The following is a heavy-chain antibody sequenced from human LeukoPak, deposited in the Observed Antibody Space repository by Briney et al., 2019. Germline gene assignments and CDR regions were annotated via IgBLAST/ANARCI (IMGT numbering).Heavy chain of an antibody. J-gene: IGHJ4*02. D-gene: IGHD6-19*01. CDR3: ASWPGGWYGEDS. V-gene: IGHV3-53*01. CDR2: IYGGAST. Sequence: GGSLRLSCAASGFTDSSNYMSWLRQAPGKGLEWVSVIYGGASTYYAESVKGRFTISRETSKNTVNLQMNSLRAEDTAVYYCASWPGGWYGEDSWGQGTLVTVSS. CDR1: GFTDSSNY.